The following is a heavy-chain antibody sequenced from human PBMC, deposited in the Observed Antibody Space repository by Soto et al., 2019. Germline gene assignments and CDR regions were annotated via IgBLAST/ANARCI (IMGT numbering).Heavy chain of an antibody. V-gene: IGHV4-59*01. CDR1: GGSIGSYF. D-gene: IGHD6-19*01. CDR2: IYYSEST. CDR3: ARDRGLGSGWYGWFDP. J-gene: IGHJ5*02. Sequence: SETLSITCTVSGGSIGSYFWSWIRQPPGKGLEWIGYIYYSESTNYNPSLKSRVTISVDTSKNQFSLKLSSVTAADTAVYYCARDRGLGSGWYGWFDPWGQGTLVTV.